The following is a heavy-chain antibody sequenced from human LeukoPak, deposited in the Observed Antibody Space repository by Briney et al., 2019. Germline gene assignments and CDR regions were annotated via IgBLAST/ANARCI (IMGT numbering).Heavy chain of an antibody. CDR3: ARLIVVVTGRMYFDL. Sequence: GESLKISCKGSGYSFTSQWIGWVRQMPGKGLEWMGIISPGDSDTRYSPSFQGRVTIAADKSISTAYLQWSSLKASDTAMHYCARLIVVVTGRMYFDLWGRGTLVTVSS. CDR2: ISPGDSDT. V-gene: IGHV5-51*01. D-gene: IGHD2-21*02. J-gene: IGHJ2*01. CDR1: GYSFTSQW.